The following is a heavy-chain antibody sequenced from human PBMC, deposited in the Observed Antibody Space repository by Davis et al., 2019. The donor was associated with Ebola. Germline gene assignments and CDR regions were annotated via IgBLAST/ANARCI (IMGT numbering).Heavy chain of an antibody. Sequence: ASVKVSCKASGYTFTSYDINWVRQATGQGLEWMGWMNPNSGNTGYAQKFQGRVTMTRDTSTSTVYMELSSLRSEDTAVYYCARDFGVVSRFMSPYYYYYYGMDVWGQGTTVTVSS. CDR3: ARDFGVVSRFMSPYYYYYYGMDV. V-gene: IGHV1-8*01. CDR2: MNPNSGNT. D-gene: IGHD3-3*01. J-gene: IGHJ6*02. CDR1: GYTFTSYD.